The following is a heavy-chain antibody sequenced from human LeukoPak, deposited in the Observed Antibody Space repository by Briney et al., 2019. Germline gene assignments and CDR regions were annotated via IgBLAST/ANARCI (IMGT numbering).Heavy chain of an antibody. J-gene: IGHJ3*02. V-gene: IGHV4-59*01. CDR1: GGSISGYY. CDR3: ARDLRGTSAFDI. D-gene: IGHD3-9*01. Sequence: SETLSLTCTVSGGSISGYYWRWIRQPPGKGLEWIGYIYYSGSTNYNPSLKSRVTILLDTSKNQFSLKLSSVTAADTAVYYCARDLRGTSAFDIWGQGTMVTVSS. CDR2: IYYSGST.